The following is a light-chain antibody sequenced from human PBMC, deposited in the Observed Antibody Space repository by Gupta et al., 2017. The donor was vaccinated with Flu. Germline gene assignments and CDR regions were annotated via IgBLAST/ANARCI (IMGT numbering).Light chain of an antibody. CDR1: NTRIGNNN. J-gene: IGLJ1*01. V-gene: IGLV1-44*01. CDR2: SDN. Sequence: TSSGNGSNTRIGNNNVDSYQQGTGPTPHILMYSDNPRRSGVPVRFSDSRSGTSAALAISRLQAEDEDDYYCAAWHDIRLGYVFGTGTKLTVL. CDR3: AAWHDIRLGYV.